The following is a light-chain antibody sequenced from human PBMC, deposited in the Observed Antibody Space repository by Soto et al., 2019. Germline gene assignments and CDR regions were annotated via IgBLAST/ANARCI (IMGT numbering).Light chain of an antibody. J-gene: IGKJ5*01. V-gene: IGKV3D-20*02. CDR1: QSVSSSY. CDR3: QQRNNWPPIT. Sequence: EIVLTQSPATLSLSPGERATLSCGASQSVSSSYLAWYQQKPGLAPRLLIYDASSRATGIPDRFSGSGSGTDFTLTISRLEPEDFAVYYCQQRNNWPPITFGQGTRLEIK. CDR2: DAS.